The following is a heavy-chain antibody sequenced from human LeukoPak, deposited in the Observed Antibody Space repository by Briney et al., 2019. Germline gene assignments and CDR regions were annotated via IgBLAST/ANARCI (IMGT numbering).Heavy chain of an antibody. CDR1: GGSISSGGYY. CDR2: IYHSGST. D-gene: IGHD5-18*01. V-gene: IGHV4-30-2*01. J-gene: IGHJ4*02. CDR3: ARVGREGYSPPTYYFDY. Sequence: SQTLSLTCTVSGGSISSGGYYWSWIRQPPGKGLEWIGYIYHSGSTYYNPSLKSRVTISVDRSKNQFSLKLSSVTAADTAVYYCARVGREGYSPPTYYFDYWGQGTLVTVSS.